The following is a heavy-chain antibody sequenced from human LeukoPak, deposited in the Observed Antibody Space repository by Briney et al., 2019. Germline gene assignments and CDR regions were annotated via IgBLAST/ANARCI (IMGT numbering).Heavy chain of an antibody. Sequence: GASEKVSCKASGYTFSSYGICWVRHRPRQGLEWVGWISAYPGNTNYAQKLQGRVTMTTATSTSTAYMDLGSLRSDATDVYYCARAWTAAGTLFDYWGQGTLVTVSS. D-gene: IGHD6-13*01. J-gene: IGHJ4*02. CDR3: ARAWTAAGTLFDY. CDR1: GYTFSSYG. CDR2: ISAYPGNT. V-gene: IGHV1-18*01.